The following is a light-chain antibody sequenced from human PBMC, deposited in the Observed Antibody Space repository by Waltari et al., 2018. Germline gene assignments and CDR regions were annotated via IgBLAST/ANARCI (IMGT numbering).Light chain of an antibody. J-gene: IGKJ3*01. CDR3: QQYDNLPV. CDR1: QGISNW. CDR2: GAS. Sequence: DIQMTQSPSSLSASVGDRVTITCRASQGISNWLAWYQQKPGKAPKSLLYGASNLETGVPSRFSGSGSGTDFTFTISSLQPEDIATYYCQQYDNLPVFGPGTKVDIK. V-gene: IGKV1-33*01.